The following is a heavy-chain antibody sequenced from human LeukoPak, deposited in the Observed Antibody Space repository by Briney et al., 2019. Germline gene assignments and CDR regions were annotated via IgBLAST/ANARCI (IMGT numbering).Heavy chain of an antibody. Sequence: PGGSLRLSCAASGFTFRSYWMNWVRQAPGKGLEGVASMKEDGSDEDYVDSVKGRFSISRDNAKNSLFLQLNSLRAEDTAIYFCARAGYCTRAACYSPHYYYMDVWGTGTTVTVSS. D-gene: IGHD2-8*02. J-gene: IGHJ6*03. CDR2: MKEDGSDE. CDR3: ARAGYCTRAACYSPHYYYMDV. V-gene: IGHV3-7*03. CDR1: GFTFRSYW.